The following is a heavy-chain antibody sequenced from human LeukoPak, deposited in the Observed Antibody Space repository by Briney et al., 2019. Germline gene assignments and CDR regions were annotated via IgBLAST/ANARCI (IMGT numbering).Heavy chain of an antibody. CDR2: IIPIFGTA. Sequence: SSVKVSCKASGGTFSSYAISWVRQAPGQGLEWMGGIIPIFGTANYAQKFQGRVTITADESTSTAYMELSSLRSEDTAVYYCARLMSSSWHREYYFDYWGQGTLVTVSS. CDR1: GGTFSSYA. J-gene: IGHJ4*02. CDR3: ARLMSSSWHREYYFDY. V-gene: IGHV1-69*01. D-gene: IGHD6-13*01.